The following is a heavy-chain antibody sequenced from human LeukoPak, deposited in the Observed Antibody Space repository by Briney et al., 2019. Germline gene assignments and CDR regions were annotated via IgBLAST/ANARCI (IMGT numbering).Heavy chain of an antibody. CDR3: TTYGDYEGLSDH. J-gene: IGHJ5*02. CDR1: GFTFSDYY. D-gene: IGHD4-17*01. CDR2: ISSSGSTI. V-gene: IGHV3-11*01. Sequence: PGGSLRLSCAASGFTFSDYYMSWIRQAPGKGLEGVSYISSSGSTIYYADSVKGRFTISRDNAKNSLYLQMNSLRAEDTAVYYCTTYGDYEGLSDHWGQGTLVTVSS.